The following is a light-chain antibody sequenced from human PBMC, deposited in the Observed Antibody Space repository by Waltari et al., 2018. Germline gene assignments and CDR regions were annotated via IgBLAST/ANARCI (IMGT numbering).Light chain of an antibody. J-gene: IGLJ2*01. V-gene: IGLV1-47*01. CDR2: RNN. CDR1: SSNTGSNY. CDR3: AAWDDSLSGPV. Sequence: QSVLAQPPSASGTHGQRVTISCSGSSSNTGSNYVYCYQPLPGTAPKLLIYRNNQRPSGVPDRFSGSKSGTSASLAISGLRSEDEADYYCAAWDDSLSGPVFGGGTKLTVL.